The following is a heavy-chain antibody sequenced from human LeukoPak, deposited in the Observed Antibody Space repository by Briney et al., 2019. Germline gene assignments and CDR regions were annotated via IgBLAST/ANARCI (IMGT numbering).Heavy chain of an antibody. CDR3: ARERVVVTAIEDCYYGMDV. CDR2: ISSSSSYI. Sequence: GGSLRLSCAASGFTFSSYSINWVRQAPGKGLEWVSSISSSSSYIYYADSVEGRFTISRDNAKNSLYLQMNSLRAEDTAVYYCARERVVVTAIEDCYYGMDVWGQGTTVTVSS. D-gene: IGHD2-21*02. V-gene: IGHV3-21*01. CDR1: GFTFSSYS. J-gene: IGHJ6*02.